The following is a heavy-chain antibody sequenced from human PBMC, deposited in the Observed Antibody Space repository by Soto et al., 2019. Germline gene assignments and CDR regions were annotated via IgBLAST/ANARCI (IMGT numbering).Heavy chain of an antibody. CDR2: ISGSGASSGGST. D-gene: IGHD4-4*01. CDR3: AKGEGTTVIFAEYFQH. Sequence: GGSLRLSCAASRFTFSSYAMSWVRQAPGKGLEWVSGISGSGASSGGSTHYADSVKGRFTISRDNSKNTLYLQMNSLRAEDTAVYYCAKGEGTTVIFAEYFQHWGQGTLVTVSS. J-gene: IGHJ1*01. CDR1: RFTFSSYA. V-gene: IGHV3-23*01.